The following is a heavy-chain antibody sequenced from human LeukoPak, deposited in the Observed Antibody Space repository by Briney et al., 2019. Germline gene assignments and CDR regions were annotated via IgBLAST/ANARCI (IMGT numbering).Heavy chain of an antibody. J-gene: IGHJ3*02. D-gene: IGHD3-22*01. CDR1: GYTFTSYD. Sequence: ASVKVSCKASGYTFTSYDINWVRQATGQGLEWMGWMNPNSGNTGYAQKFQGRVTITRNTSISTAYMELSSLRSEDTAVYYCARGGDYYDSSGYIAFDIWGQGTMDTVSS. CDR2: MNPNSGNT. V-gene: IGHV1-8*03. CDR3: ARGGDYYDSSGYIAFDI.